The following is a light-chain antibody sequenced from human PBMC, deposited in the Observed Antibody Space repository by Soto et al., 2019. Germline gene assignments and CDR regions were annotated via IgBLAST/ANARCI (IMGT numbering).Light chain of an antibody. V-gene: IGKV1-5*01. J-gene: IGKJ1*01. CDR1: QSISRW. CDR2: DAT. CDR3: QQYSFYST. Sequence: DIPMTQSPSTLSASVGDRVTITCRASQSISRWLAWYQQKPGKAPKLLIYDATTLERGAPSRFSGSGSGTEFTLTTGTLPPDGFETDYWQQYSFYSTFGRGTKVDI.